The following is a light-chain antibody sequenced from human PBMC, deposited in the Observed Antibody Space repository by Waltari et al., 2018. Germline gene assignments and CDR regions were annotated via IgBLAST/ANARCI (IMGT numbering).Light chain of an antibody. CDR3: QKYRNSPHS. V-gene: IGKV3-20*01. Sequence: LTQSQATLSLSPGERATLSCRASQTVGNYLAWYQQKPGQAPRLLIYGASSRATGIPDRFSGSWSGSEFTLTISSLEPEDFAVYYCQKYRNSPHSFVQGTKVEIK. CDR1: QTVGNY. CDR2: GAS. J-gene: IGKJ2*03.